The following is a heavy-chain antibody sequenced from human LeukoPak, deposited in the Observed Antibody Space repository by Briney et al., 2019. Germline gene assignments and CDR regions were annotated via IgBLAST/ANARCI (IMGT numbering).Heavy chain of an antibody. D-gene: IGHD4-11*01. CDR1: GGSISGGY. CDR2: VYTSGST. V-gene: IGHV4-4*09. Sequence: SSETLSLTCTVSGGSISGGYWSWIRQPPGRGLEWIGYVYTSGSTNYNPSLKSRVTIPVDTSKSQFALKLSSVTAADTAVYYCAKSYFDYSTYYSYYFNLWGQGALVTVSS. J-gene: IGHJ4*02. CDR3: AKSYFDYSTYYSYYFNL.